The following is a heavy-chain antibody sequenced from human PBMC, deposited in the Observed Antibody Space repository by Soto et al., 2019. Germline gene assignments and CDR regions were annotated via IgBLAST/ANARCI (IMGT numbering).Heavy chain of an antibody. CDR1: GGSISSYY. D-gene: IGHD6-13*01. CDR3: ATSSSWRDYYYMDV. Sequence: PSETLSLTCTVSGGSISSYYWSWIRQPPGKGLEWIGYIYYSGSTNYNPSLKSRVTISVDTSKNQFSLKLTSVTAADTAMYYCATSSSWRDYYYMDVWGKGTTVTVSS. V-gene: IGHV4-59*01. CDR2: IYYSGST. J-gene: IGHJ6*03.